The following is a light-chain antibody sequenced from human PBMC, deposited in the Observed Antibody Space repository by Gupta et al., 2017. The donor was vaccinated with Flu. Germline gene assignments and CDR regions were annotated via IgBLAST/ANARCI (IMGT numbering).Light chain of an antibody. CDR2: SNN. CDR3: AAWDDSRNVWV. CDR1: SSNIGSNT. Sequence: QSVLSHPLPASGTPGQRVPIPRSRSSSNIGSNTVIWYQQLPGTAPKHLIYSNNQRPSWVPDRFSGSKSGTSASLAISGLQSEDEADYYCAAWDDSRNVWVFGGGTKLTVL. J-gene: IGLJ3*02. V-gene: IGLV1-44*01.